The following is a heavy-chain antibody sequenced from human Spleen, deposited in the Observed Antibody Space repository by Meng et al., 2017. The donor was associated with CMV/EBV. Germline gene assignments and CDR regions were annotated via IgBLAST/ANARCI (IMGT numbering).Heavy chain of an antibody. J-gene: IGHJ4*02. CDR1: GFTVSSNY. CDR3: ARSDFWSGYPYFDY. D-gene: IGHD3-3*01. Sequence: GESLKISCAASGFTVSSNYMSWVRQAPGKGLEWVSVIYSGGSTYYADSVKGRFTISRDNSKNTLYLQMNSLRAEDTAVYYCARSDFWSGYPYFDYWGQGTLVTVSS. CDR2: IYSGGST. V-gene: IGHV3-53*01.